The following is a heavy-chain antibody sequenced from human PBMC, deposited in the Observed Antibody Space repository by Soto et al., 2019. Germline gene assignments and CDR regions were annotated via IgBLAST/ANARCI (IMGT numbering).Heavy chain of an antibody. CDR2: IDPSDSYT. Sequence: PGESLKISCKGSGYSFTSYWISWVRQMPGKGLEWMGRIDPSDSYTNYSPSFQGHVTISADKSISTAYLQWSSLKASDTAMYYCARSEPAMVPYYYYYGMDVWGQGTTVTVSS. V-gene: IGHV5-10-1*01. CDR3: ARSEPAMVPYYYYYGMDV. J-gene: IGHJ6*02. D-gene: IGHD5-18*01. CDR1: GYSFTSYW.